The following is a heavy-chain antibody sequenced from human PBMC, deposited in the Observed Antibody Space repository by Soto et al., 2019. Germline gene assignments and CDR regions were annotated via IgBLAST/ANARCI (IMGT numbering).Heavy chain of an antibody. CDR1: GFTFSSYA. CDR3: AKESYYYDSSGYYYLPFDY. J-gene: IGHJ4*02. D-gene: IGHD3-22*01. CDR2: ISGSGGST. Sequence: EVQLLESGGGLVQPGGSLRLSCAASGFTFSSYAMSWVRQAPGKGLEWVSAISGSGGSTYYADSVKGRFTISRDNSKNTRYLQMNSLRAEDTAVYYCAKESYYYDSSGYYYLPFDYWGQGTLVTVSS. V-gene: IGHV3-23*01.